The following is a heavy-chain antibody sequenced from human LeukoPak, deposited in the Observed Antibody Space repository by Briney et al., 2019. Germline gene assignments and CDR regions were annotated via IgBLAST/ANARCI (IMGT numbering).Heavy chain of an antibody. CDR2: IYYSGST. D-gene: IGHD6-13*01. J-gene: IGHJ4*02. CDR1: GGSLSTYY. Sequence: PETLSLICTVSGGSLSTYYWSWIRQPPGKGLEWIGHIYYSGSTNYTPSLKSRDTISVDTSKNQFSLKLSSVTAADTALYYCARSRGYFDYWGQGTLVTVSS. V-gene: IGHV4-59*01. CDR3: ARSRGYFDY.